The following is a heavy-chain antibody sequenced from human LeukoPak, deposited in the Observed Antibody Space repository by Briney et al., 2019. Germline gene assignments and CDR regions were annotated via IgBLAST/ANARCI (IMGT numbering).Heavy chain of an antibody. CDR1: GGSISSSNW. J-gene: IGHJ6*02. V-gene: IGHV4-4*02. CDR2: IYHSGST. D-gene: IGHD3-10*01. Sequence: SETLSLTCAVSGGSISSSNWWSWVRQPPGKGLEWIGEIYHSGSTNYNPSLKSRVTISVDKSKNQFSLKLSSVTAADTAVYYCARGVPPSYYGSGSYFRSRLTEYGMDVWGQGTTVTVSS. CDR3: ARGVPPSYYGSGSYFRSRLTEYGMDV.